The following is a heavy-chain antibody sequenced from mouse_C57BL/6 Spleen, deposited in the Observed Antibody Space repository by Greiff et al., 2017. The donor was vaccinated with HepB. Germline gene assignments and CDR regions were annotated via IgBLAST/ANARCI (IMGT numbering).Heavy chain of an antibody. Sequence: EVQVVESGGGLVKPGGSLKLSCAASGFTFSSYAMSWVRQTPEKRLEWVATISDGGSYTYYPDNVKGRFTISRDNAKNNLYLQMSHLKSEDTAMYYCARERDYYGSSQYYFDYWGQGTTLTVSS. CDR2: ISDGGSYT. J-gene: IGHJ2*01. CDR1: GFTFSSYA. V-gene: IGHV5-4*01. CDR3: ARERDYYGSSQYYFDY. D-gene: IGHD1-1*01.